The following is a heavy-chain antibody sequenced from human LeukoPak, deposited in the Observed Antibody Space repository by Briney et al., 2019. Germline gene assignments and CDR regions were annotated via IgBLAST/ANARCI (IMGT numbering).Heavy chain of an antibody. CDR3: AKNWYSSGWYRLYYYYMDV. J-gene: IGHJ6*03. CDR2: ILSDGASE. CDR1: GFTFSSYG. D-gene: IGHD6-19*01. V-gene: IGHV3-33*06. Sequence: GRSLRLSCAASGFTFSSYGMHWVRQAPGKGLEWVAVILSDGASEYYADSVKGRFTISRDSSKNTLYLQMNSLRAEDTAVYYCAKNWYSSGWYRLYYYYMDVWGKGTTVTVSS.